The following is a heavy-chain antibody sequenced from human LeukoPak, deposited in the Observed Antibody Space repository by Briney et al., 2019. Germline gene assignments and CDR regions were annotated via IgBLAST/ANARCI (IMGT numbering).Heavy chain of an antibody. D-gene: IGHD3-10*01. Sequence: GGSLRLSCAASGFTFSSYSMNWVRQAPGKVLEWVSSISSSSSYIYYADSVKGRFTISRDNAKNSLYLQMNSLRAEDTAVYYCARDRPYYYGSGSSYGMDVWGQGTTDTVSS. CDR1: GFTFSSYS. J-gene: IGHJ6*02. CDR3: ARDRPYYYGSGSSYGMDV. CDR2: ISSSSSYI. V-gene: IGHV3-21*01.